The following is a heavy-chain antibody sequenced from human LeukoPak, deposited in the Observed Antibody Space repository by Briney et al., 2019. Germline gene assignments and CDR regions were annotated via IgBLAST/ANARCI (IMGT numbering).Heavy chain of an antibody. J-gene: IGHJ4*02. V-gene: IGHV3-30*04. D-gene: IGHD4-17*01. CDR1: GFTFSSYA. CDR2: ISYDGSNK. Sequence: GGSLRLSCAASGFTFSSYAMHWVRQAPGKGLEWVAVISYDGSNKYYADSVKGRFTISRDNSKNTLYLQMNSLRAEDTAVYYCAKDMDYGDGYFDYWGQGTLVTVSS. CDR3: AKDMDYGDGYFDY.